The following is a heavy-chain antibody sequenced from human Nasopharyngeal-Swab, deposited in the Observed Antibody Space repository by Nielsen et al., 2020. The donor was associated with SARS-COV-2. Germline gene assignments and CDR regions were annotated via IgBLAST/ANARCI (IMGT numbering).Heavy chain of an antibody. CDR1: GFTFSSYS. CDR2: ISSSSSYI. J-gene: IGHJ4*02. CDR3: ARDGLYSAGGN. D-gene: IGHD5-18*01. V-gene: IGHV3-21*01. Sequence: GESLKISCAASGFTFSSYSMNWVRQALGKGLEWVSSISSSSSYIYYADSVKGRFTISRDNAKNSLYLQMNSLRAEDTAVYYCARDGLYSAGGNWGQGTLVTVSS.